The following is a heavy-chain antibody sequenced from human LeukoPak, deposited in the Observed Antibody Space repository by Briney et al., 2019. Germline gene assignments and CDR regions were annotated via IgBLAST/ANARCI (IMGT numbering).Heavy chain of an antibody. CDR2: ISYDGSNK. CDR1: GFTFSSYA. CDR3: ARVAGECSGGSCYSLGAFDI. J-gene: IGHJ3*02. Sequence: SGGSLRLSCAASGFTFSSYAMHWVRQAPGKGLEWVAVISYDGSNKYYADSVKGRFTISRDNSKNTLYLQMNSLRAEDTAVYYCARVAGECSGGSCYSLGAFDIWGQGTMVTVSS. V-gene: IGHV3-30-3*01. D-gene: IGHD2-15*01.